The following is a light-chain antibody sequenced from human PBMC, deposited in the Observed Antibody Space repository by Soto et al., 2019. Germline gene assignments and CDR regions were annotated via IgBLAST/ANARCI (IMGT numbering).Light chain of an antibody. V-gene: IGLV2-14*03. CDR2: DVS. CDR3: GSYSSSSPLYV. Sequence: QSALTQPASVSGSPGQSITISCTGTSSDVGGSNYVSWYQQHPGKAPKLMIYDVSNRPSGVSNRFSGSKSGNTASLTISGLQAEDGAAYYCGSYSSSSPLYVFGTGTKLTFL. CDR1: SSDVGGSNY. J-gene: IGLJ1*01.